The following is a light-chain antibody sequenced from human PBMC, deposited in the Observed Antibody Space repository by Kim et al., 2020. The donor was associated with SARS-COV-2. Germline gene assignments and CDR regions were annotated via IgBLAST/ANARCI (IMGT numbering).Light chain of an antibody. CDR3: TSYTSDTNWL. Sequence: QSAPTQPASVSGSPGQSITISCTGTSSDVDAYNYVSWYQQYPQKAPKLLIYDVSKRPSGVSDRFSASKSGNTASLTISGLQAEDEADYYCTSYTSDTNWLFGGRTKVTVL. V-gene: IGLV2-14*01. CDR1: SSDVDAYNY. J-gene: IGLJ3*02. CDR2: DVS.